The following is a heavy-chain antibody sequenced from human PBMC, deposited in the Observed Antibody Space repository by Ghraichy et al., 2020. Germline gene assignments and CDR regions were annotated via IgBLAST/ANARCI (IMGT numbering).Heavy chain of an antibody. CDR2: ISSSSSTI. CDR1: GFTFSSYS. J-gene: IGHJ3*02. Sequence: GGSLRLSCAASGFTFSSYSMNWVRQAPGKGLEWVSYISSSSSTIYYADSVKGRFTISRDNAKNSLYLQMNSLRDEDPAGYYCARDHGRSQTYYYDSSGYPNDAFDIWGQGTMVTVSS. D-gene: IGHD3-22*01. CDR3: ARDHGRSQTYYYDSSGYPNDAFDI. V-gene: IGHV3-48*02.